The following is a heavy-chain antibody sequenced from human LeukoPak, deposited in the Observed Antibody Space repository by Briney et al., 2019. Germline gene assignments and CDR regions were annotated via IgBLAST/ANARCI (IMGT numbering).Heavy chain of an antibody. CDR2: ISTSDST. V-gene: IGHV4-4*07. Sequence: SETLSLTCTVSGGSISTYYWSWIRQPAGKGLEWVGRISTSDSTNYNPSLKSRVTMSVDTSKNQFSLKLTSVTAADTAVYYCARDLEGIESRSWYPYYYMDVWGKGTTVTVSS. J-gene: IGHJ6*03. CDR3: ARDLEGIESRSWYPYYYMDV. CDR1: GGSISTYY. D-gene: IGHD6-13*01.